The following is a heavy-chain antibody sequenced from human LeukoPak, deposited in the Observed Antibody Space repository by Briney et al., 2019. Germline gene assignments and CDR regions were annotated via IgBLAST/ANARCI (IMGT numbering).Heavy chain of an antibody. CDR2: IKQDGSEK. CDR1: GFTFSSYW. CDR3: ARARGVVVNAFDI. D-gene: IGHD3-22*01. V-gene: IGHV3-7*01. J-gene: IGHJ3*02. Sequence: GGSLRLSCAASGFTFSSYWMSWVRQAPGKGLEWVANIKQDGSEKYYVDSVKGRFTISRDNAKNSLYLQMNSLRAEDTAVYYCARARGVVVNAFDIWGQGTMVTVSS.